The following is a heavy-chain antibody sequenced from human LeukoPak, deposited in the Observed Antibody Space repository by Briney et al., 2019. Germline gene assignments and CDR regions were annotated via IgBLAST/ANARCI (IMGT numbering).Heavy chain of an antibody. Sequence: PSETLSLTCAVYGGSFSGYYWSWIRQPPGKGLEWIGEINHSGSTNYNPSPKSRGIISVDTSKNQFSLKLSSVTAADTAVYYCARSGYDFWSGYSQYFQHWGQGTLVTVSS. CDR1: GGSFSGYY. D-gene: IGHD3-3*01. CDR3: ARSGYDFWSGYSQYFQH. CDR2: INHSGST. J-gene: IGHJ1*01. V-gene: IGHV4-34*01.